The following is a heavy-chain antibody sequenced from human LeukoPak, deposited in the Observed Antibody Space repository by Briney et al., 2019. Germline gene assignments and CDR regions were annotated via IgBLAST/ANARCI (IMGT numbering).Heavy chain of an antibody. CDR3: ARTTEGYCSSTRCYGFSYYYYMDV. V-gene: IGHV4-59*01. J-gene: IGHJ6*03. Sequence: AETLSLTCTVSGGSISSYYWSWIRQPPGKGLEWIGYIYHSGSTNYNPSLKSRVTISVDMSKNQFSLKLSSVTAADTAVYYCARTTEGYCSSTRCYGFSYYYYMDVWGKGTTVTVSS. D-gene: IGHD2-2*01. CDR1: GGSISSYY. CDR2: IYHSGST.